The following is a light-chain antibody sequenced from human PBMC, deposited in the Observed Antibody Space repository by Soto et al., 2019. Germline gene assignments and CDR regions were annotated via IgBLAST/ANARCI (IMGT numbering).Light chain of an antibody. J-gene: IGLJ2*01. V-gene: IGLV2-14*01. CDR1: SSDVGGYNY. CDR2: EVS. Sequence: QSVLTQPASVSGSPGQSITISCTGTSSDVGGYNYVSWYQQHPGKAPKLMIYEVSNRPSGVSNRISGSKSGNTASLTISGLQAEDEADYYCSSYASSSTPLFGGGTKVTVL. CDR3: SSYASSSTPL.